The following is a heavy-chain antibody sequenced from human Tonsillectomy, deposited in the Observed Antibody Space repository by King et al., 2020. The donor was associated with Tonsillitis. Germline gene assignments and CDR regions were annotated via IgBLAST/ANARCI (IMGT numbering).Heavy chain of an antibody. V-gene: IGHV3-30*04. D-gene: IGHD6-6*01. CDR1: GFTFSSYA. CDR3: ARDSSIAARYYYYGMDV. Sequence: VQLVESGGGVVQPGRSLRLSCAASGFTFSSYAMHWVRQAPGKGLEGVAVLSYDGSNKYYADSVKGRFTISRDNSKNTLYLQMNSLRAEDTAVYYCARDSSIAARYYYYGMDVWGQGTTVTVSS. J-gene: IGHJ6*02. CDR2: LSYDGSNK.